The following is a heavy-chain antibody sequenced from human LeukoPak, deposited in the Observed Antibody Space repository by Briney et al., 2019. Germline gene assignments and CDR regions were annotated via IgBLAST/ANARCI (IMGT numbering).Heavy chain of an antibody. D-gene: IGHD3-9*01. V-gene: IGHV3-30*02. J-gene: IGHJ4*02. CDR2: IRYDGSNK. Sequence: GGSLRLSCAASGFTFSSYGMHWVRQAPGKGLGWVAFIRYDGSNKYYADSVKGRFTISRDNSKNTPYLQMNSLRAEDTAVYYCATSLTGPLDYWGQGTLVTVSS. CDR3: ATSLTGPLDY. CDR1: GFTFSSYG.